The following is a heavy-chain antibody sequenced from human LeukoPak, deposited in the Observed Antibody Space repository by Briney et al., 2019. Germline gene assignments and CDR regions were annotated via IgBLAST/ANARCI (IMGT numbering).Heavy chain of an antibody. CDR1: GFPVSSSY. Sequence: GGSLRLSCAASGFPVSSSYMSWVRQAPGKGLEWVSAISGSGGSTYYADSVKGRFTISRDNSKNTLYLQMNSLRAEDTAVYYCAKDRIVVPAAIDYWGQGTLVTVSS. J-gene: IGHJ4*02. V-gene: IGHV3-23*01. CDR3: AKDRIVVPAAIDY. D-gene: IGHD2-2*01. CDR2: ISGSGGST.